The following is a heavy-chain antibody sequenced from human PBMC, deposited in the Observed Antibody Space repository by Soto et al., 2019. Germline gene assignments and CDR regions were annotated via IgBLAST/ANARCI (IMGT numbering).Heavy chain of an antibody. J-gene: IGHJ6*02. CDR2: IYHSGST. CDR3: ARALGYCISTSCYDYYYYGMDV. D-gene: IGHD2-2*01. CDR1: GGSLSSSNW. Sequence: SETLSLTCAVSGGSLSSSNWWSWVRQPPGKGLEWIGEIYHSGSTNYNPSLKSRVTISVDKSKNQFSLKLSSVTAADTAVYYCARALGYCISTSCYDYYYYGMDVWGQGTTVTVSS. V-gene: IGHV4-4*02.